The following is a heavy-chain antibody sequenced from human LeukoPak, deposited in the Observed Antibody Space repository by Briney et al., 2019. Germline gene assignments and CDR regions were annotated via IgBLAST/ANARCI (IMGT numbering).Heavy chain of an antibody. Sequence: ASVKVSCKTSGYTFSNYGISWVRQAPGQGLEWMGWISAYNGNTNYAQRLQGRVTMTTDTPSSTVYMEMRNLRSDDTAVYYCAREDLGGISCAFDIWGQGTMVTVSS. CDR2: ISAYNGNT. CDR1: GYTFSNYG. V-gene: IGHV1-18*01. CDR3: AREDLGGISCAFDI. D-gene: IGHD3-16*01. J-gene: IGHJ3*02.